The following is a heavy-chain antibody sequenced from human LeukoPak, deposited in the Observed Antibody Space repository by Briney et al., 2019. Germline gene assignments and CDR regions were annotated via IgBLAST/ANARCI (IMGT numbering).Heavy chain of an antibody. V-gene: IGHV4-4*07. D-gene: IGHD6-13*01. Sequence: SETLSLTCTVSGGSISSYYWSWIRQPAGKGLEWIGRIYTSGSTNYNPSLKSRVTMSVDTSKNQFSLKLSSVTAADTAVYYCARDLLRSGIAAAGRGRDYWGQGTLVTVSS. J-gene: IGHJ4*02. CDR2: IYTSGST. CDR3: ARDLLRSGIAAAGRGRDY. CDR1: GGSISSYY.